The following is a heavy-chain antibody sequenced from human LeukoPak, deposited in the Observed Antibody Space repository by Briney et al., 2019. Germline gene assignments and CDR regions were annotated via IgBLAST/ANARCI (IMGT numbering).Heavy chain of an antibody. J-gene: IGHJ1*01. CDR2: TSYDGNNK. V-gene: IGHV3-30-3*01. CDR1: GFTFNSYA. Sequence: GGSLRLSCAASGFTFNSYALHWVRQAPGKGLEWVAVTSYDGNNKYYAESVKGRFTISRDNSKSMLYLQRNSLRPEDTAVYYCARGEDGFWSGYVEHWGQGTLVTVSP. D-gene: IGHD3-3*01. CDR3: ARGEDGFWSGYVEH.